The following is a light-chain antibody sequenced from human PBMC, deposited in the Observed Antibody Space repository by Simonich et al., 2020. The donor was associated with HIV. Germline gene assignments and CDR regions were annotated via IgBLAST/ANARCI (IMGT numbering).Light chain of an antibody. V-gene: IGKV1-5*03. CDR2: KAS. CDR3: QQYYSTPWT. J-gene: IGKJ1*01. Sequence: DIQMTQSPSTLSASVGDRVTITCRASQSISSWLAWYQQKPGKAPKLLIYKASSLESGVPSRFSGSGSGTEFTLTISSLQPDDFATYYCQQYYSTPWTFGQGTKVDI. CDR1: QSISSW.